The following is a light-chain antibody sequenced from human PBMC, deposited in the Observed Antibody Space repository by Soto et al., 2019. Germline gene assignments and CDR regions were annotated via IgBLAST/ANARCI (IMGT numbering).Light chain of an antibody. CDR3: SSYISSSTV. CDR1: SSDVGGYNS. V-gene: IGLV2-14*01. J-gene: IGLJ2*01. CDR2: EVS. Sequence: QSALTQPASVSDSPGQSITISCTGTSSDVGGYNSVSWYQHHPGKAPKLMIYEVSNRPSGVSNRFSGSKSGNTASLIITGLQAEDEADYYCSSYISSSTVFGGGTKLTVL.